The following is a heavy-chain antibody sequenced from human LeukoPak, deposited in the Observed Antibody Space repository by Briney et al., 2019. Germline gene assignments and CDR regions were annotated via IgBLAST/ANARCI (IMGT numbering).Heavy chain of an antibody. Sequence: SVKVSCKASGGTFSSYAISWVRQAPGQGLEWMGGIIPIFDTANYAQKFQGRVTITADESTSTAYMELSSLRSEDTAVYYCARDDYYDSSGQDAFDIWGQGTMVTVSS. CDR3: ARDDYYDSSGQDAFDI. CDR1: GGTFSSYA. D-gene: IGHD3-22*01. CDR2: IIPIFDTA. J-gene: IGHJ3*02. V-gene: IGHV1-69*13.